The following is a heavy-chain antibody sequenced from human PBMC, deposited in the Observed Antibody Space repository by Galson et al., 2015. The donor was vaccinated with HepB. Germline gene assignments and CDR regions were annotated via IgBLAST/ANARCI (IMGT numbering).Heavy chain of an antibody. Sequence: ETLSLTCTVSGASISSYHWSWIRQSPGKGLEFIGYFHYSEDTNYNPSLESRVTMSLDMSQNQFSLNLTSVTAADTAVYYCARCIPTRSRHFYFYMDVWGKGTTVTVSS. CDR2: FHYSEDT. CDR3: ARCIPTRSRHFYFYMDV. V-gene: IGHV4-59*12. J-gene: IGHJ6*03. D-gene: IGHD1-1*01. CDR1: GASISSYH.